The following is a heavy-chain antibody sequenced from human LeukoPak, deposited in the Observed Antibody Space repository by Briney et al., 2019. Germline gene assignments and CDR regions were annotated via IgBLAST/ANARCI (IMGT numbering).Heavy chain of an antibody. CDR3: ARGAYGDYRVDYYYYYGMDV. J-gene: IGHJ6*02. V-gene: IGHV4-59*08. CDR2: IYYSGST. CDR1: GGSISDYY. D-gene: IGHD4-17*01. Sequence: SETLSLTCTVSGGSISDYYWSWIRQPPGKGLEWIGYIYYSGSTNYNPSLKSRVTISVDTSKNQFSLKLSSVTAADTAVYYCARGAYGDYRVDYYYYYGMDVWGQGTTVTVSS.